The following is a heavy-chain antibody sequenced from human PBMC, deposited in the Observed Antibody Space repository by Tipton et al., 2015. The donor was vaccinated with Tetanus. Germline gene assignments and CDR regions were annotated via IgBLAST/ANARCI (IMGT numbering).Heavy chain of an antibody. CDR3: ATDPQMAD. CDR2: IKPGVGEK. CDR1: GFTLSRTW. D-gene: IGHD5-24*01. Sequence: SLRLSCAASGFTLSRTWMTWVRQTPGKGLEWVANIKPGVGEKYYVDSVKCRFTISRDNSKTSLYLQMSSLRAEDTALYYCATDPQMADWGQETLGIVSS. J-gene: IGHJ4*02. V-gene: IGHV3-7*01.